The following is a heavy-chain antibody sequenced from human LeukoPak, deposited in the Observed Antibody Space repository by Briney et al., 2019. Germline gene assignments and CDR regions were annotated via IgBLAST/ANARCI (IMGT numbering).Heavy chain of an antibody. Sequence: SETLSLTCTVSGGSISSYYWSWIRQPPGKGLEWIGYIYYSGSTNYNPSLKSRVTIPVDTSKNQFSLKLSSVTAADTAVYYCARATVVPAAMLHYFDYWGQGTLVTVSS. CDR1: GGSISSYY. CDR3: ARATVVPAAMLHYFDY. J-gene: IGHJ4*02. D-gene: IGHD2-2*01. CDR2: IYYSGST. V-gene: IGHV4-59*08.